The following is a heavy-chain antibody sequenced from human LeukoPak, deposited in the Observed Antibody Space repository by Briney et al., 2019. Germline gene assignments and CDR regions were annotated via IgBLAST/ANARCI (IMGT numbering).Heavy chain of an antibody. Sequence: SETLSLTCTVSGGSISSYYWSWIRQPPGKGLEWIGYIYYSGSTNYNPSLKSRVTISVDTSKNQFSLKLSSVTAADTAVYYCARAAAYYGGRYFDYWGQGTLVTVSS. V-gene: IGHV4-59*01. CDR3: ARAAAYYGGRYFDY. D-gene: IGHD4-23*01. CDR1: GGSISSYY. J-gene: IGHJ4*02. CDR2: IYYSGST.